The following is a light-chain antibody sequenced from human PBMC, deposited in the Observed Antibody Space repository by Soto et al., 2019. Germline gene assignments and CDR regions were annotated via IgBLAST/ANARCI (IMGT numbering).Light chain of an antibody. J-gene: IGKJ4*01. Sequence: EIVLTQSPATLSLSPGERATLSCRASQSVSSYLAWYQQKPGQAPRLLIYDASSRATGIPARFSGSGSGTDFTLTISSLEPEDLAVYYCQQRSNWLTFGGGTKVDIK. CDR1: QSVSSY. CDR2: DAS. CDR3: QQRSNWLT. V-gene: IGKV3-11*01.